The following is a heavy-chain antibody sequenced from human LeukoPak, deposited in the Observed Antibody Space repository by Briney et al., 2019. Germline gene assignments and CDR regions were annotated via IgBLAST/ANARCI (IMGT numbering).Heavy chain of an antibody. CDR2: IIPIFGTA. J-gene: IGHJ3*02. V-gene: IGHV1-69*13. CDR3: ARGDLENAFEI. Sequence: ASVKVSCKASGGTFSSYAISWVRQAPGQGLEWMGGIIPIFGTANYAQRFQGRVTITADESTSTAYMEQSSLRSEDTAVYYCARGDLENAFEIWGQGTMVTVSS. D-gene: IGHD5-24*01. CDR1: GGTFSSYA.